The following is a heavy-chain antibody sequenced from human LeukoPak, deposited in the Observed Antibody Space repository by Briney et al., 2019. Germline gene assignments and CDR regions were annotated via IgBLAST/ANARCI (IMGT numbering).Heavy chain of an antibody. D-gene: IGHD4-11*01. J-gene: IGHJ6*03. CDR2: IIPMFGTT. CDR1: GGAFSNYA. CDR3: ASVTVTTWAPDGHMDV. Sequence: SVKVSCKASGGAFSNYAISWVRQAPGQGLEWMGRIIPMFGTTNYAQKFQGRVTITTDESTSTAYMEVSSLRIEDTAVYYCASVTVTTWAPDGHMDVWGKGTTVTVSS. V-gene: IGHV1-69*05.